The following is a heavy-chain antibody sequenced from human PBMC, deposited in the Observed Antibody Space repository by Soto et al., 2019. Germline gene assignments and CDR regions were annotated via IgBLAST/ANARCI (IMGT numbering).Heavy chain of an antibody. D-gene: IGHD6-6*01. CDR1: GGSISSYY. CDR3: ARDEQLVGNYYYGMDV. J-gene: IGHJ6*02. Sequence: QVQLQGSGPGLVKPSETLSLTCTVSGGSISSYYWRWIRQPPGKGPGWIGYIYYSGSTNYNPSLKSRVTISVDTSKNQFSLKLSSVTAADTAVYYCARDEQLVGNYYYGMDVWGQGTTVTVSS. V-gene: IGHV4-59*01. CDR2: IYYSGST.